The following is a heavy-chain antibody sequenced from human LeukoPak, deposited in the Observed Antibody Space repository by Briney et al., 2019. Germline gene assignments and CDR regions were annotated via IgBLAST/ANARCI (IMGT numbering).Heavy chain of an antibody. CDR3: VTDGDKWNDFEY. J-gene: IGHJ4*02. D-gene: IGHD1-1*01. CDR2: IDKDGNEI. CDR1: GLSIRNFW. V-gene: IGHV3-7*01. Sequence: GGSLRLSCAASGLSIRNFWMHWARQAPGKGLEWVAIIDKDGNEIKYVDSVKGRFTLSRDNAKNSVYLQMNSLTTEDTALYYCVTDGDKWNDFEYWGQGTLVAVSS.